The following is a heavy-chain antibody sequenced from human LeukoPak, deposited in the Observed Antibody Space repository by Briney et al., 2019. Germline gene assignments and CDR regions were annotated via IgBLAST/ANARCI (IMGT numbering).Heavy chain of an antibody. J-gene: IGHJ6*02. D-gene: IGHD2-2*01. V-gene: IGHV3-21*04. CDR2: ISTSSSYI. Sequence: GGSLRLSCAASGFTFNTYNMNGVRHAPGKGLERVSSISTSSSYIYYADSVKGGFTIYRDNSKNRLYLQMNRLRAEDTAVYYCAKDLIVLVPPYGMDVWVQGTTVTVSS. CDR3: AKDLIVLVPPYGMDV. CDR1: GFTFNTYN.